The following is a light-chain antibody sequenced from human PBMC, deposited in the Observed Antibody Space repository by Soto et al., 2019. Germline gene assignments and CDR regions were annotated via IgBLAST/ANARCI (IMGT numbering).Light chain of an antibody. CDR2: DVN. J-gene: IGLJ1*01. Sequence: QSALTQPASVSGSPGQSITISCTGTGGDVGGYNFVSWYQQHPGKAPKLIIYDVNNRPSGVSNRFSGSKSGNTASLTISGLHAEDEAAYYCSSYTGTTTLGYVFGTGTKVTVL. CDR1: GGDVGGYNF. V-gene: IGLV2-14*01. CDR3: SSYTGTTTLGYV.